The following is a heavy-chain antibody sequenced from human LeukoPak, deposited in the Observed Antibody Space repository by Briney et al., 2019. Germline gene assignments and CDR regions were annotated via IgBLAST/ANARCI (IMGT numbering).Heavy chain of an antibody. CDR2: IYYSGST. CDR3: ARGAYPLDY. J-gene: IGHJ4*02. V-gene: IGHV4-61*01. Sequence: PSETLSLTCTVSGGSISSSSYYWSWIRQPPGKGLEWIGYIYYSGSTNYNPSLKSRVTISVDTSKNQFSLKLSSVTAADTAVYYCARGAYPLDYWGQGTLVTVSS. CDR1: GGSISSSSYY.